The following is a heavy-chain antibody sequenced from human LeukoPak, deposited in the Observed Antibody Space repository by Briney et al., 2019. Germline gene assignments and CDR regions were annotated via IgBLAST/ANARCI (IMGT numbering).Heavy chain of an antibody. D-gene: IGHD6-13*01. Sequence: SVKVSCKASGFTFTNSAVQWVRQARGQRLEWIGWIVVGSGNTNYAQKFQERVTITRDMSTSTAYMELSSLRSEDTAVYYCAAGLGIAAAEDYWGQGTLVTVSS. J-gene: IGHJ4*02. CDR2: IVVGSGNT. CDR1: GFTFTNSA. V-gene: IGHV1-58*01. CDR3: AAGLGIAAAEDY.